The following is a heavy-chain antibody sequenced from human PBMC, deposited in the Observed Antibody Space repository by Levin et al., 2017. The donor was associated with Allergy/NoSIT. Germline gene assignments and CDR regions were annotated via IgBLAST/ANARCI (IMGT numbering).Heavy chain of an antibody. CDR1: GYTFATYY. D-gene: IGHD1-26*01. J-gene: IGHJ4*02. CDR2: INPSTGGR. V-gene: IGHV1-46*01. CDR3: ARDSGNYGADY. Sequence: ASVKVSCKASGYTFATYYMHWVRQAPGQGLEWMGIINPSTGGRIYAQKFQGRLTLTRDTSTSTDYMELISLRSDDTAVYYCARDSGNYGADYWGQGALVTVSS.